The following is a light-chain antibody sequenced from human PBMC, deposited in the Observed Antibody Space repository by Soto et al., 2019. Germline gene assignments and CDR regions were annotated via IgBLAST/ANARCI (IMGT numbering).Light chain of an antibody. J-gene: IGLJ2*01. CDR2: SNN. V-gene: IGLV1-44*01. CDR3: AAWDDSLNGPV. CDR1: SSNIGSNT. Sequence: QLVLTQPPSASGTPGQRVTISCSVSSSNIGSNTVNWYQQLPGTAPKLLIYSNNQRPSGVPDRFSGSKSGTSASLAISGLQSEDEADYYCAAWDDSLNGPVFGGGTKLTVL.